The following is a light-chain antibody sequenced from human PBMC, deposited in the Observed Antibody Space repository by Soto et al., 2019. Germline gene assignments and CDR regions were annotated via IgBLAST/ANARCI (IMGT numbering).Light chain of an antibody. CDR1: QGISTY. Sequence: DIQLTQAPSFLSASAGDRVTITCRASQGISTYLALYQQKPGRAPNLLIYAASTLQSEVPSRFSGSGSGTEFTLTISSLQPEDFATYYCQQLNTFPITFGQPTRPEIK. V-gene: IGKV1-9*01. J-gene: IGKJ5*01. CDR2: AAS. CDR3: QQLNTFPIT.